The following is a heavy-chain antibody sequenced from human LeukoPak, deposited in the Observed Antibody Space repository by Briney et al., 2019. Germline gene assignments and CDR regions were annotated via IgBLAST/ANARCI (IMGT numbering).Heavy chain of an antibody. Sequence: SETLSLTCTVSGYSISSGYYWGWIRQPPGKGLEWIGSIYHSGSTYYNPSLKSRVTISVDTSKNQFSLKLSSVTAADTAVYYCARDLGIAACPDYWGQGTLVTVSS. CDR3: ARDLGIAACPDY. J-gene: IGHJ4*02. CDR1: GYSISSGYY. V-gene: IGHV4-38-2*02. D-gene: IGHD6-6*01. CDR2: IYHSGST.